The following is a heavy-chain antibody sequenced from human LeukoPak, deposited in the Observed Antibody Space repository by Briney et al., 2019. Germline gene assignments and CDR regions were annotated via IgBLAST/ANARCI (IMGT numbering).Heavy chain of an antibody. CDR2: ISGSGSYI. V-gene: IGHV3-21*01. CDR1: GFTFSDYS. Sequence: GGSLRLSCAASGFTFSDYSMNWVRQTPRKGLEWVSCISGSGSYIYYADSVKGRFTISRDNAKNSLNLQMNSLRAEDTAVYYCARAGNLDNWGQGALVTVSS. CDR3: ARAGNLDN. J-gene: IGHJ4*02. D-gene: IGHD4-23*01.